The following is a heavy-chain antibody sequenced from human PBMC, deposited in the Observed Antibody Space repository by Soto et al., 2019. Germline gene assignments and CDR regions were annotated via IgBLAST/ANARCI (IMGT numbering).Heavy chain of an antibody. CDR1: GFTFDSYA. D-gene: IGHD6-19*01. Sequence: EVQLVESGGGLVQPGRSPRLSCVASGFTFDSYAMHWVRQAPGKGLEWVSGISWNSGSIGYEDSVKGRFTISRDNAHNSLYLEMNSLRVEDTAFYYCVKDIHEQWLVSHFEYWGQGALVTVSS. V-gene: IGHV3-9*01. J-gene: IGHJ4*02. CDR3: VKDIHEQWLVSHFEY. CDR2: ISWNSGSI.